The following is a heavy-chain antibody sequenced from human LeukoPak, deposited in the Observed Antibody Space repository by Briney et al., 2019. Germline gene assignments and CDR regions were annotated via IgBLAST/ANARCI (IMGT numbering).Heavy chain of an antibody. Sequence: GGSLRLSCAASGFSLSSYDMHWVRQATGKGLEWVSTIGTAGDTYYLSSVEGRFTISRENAKNSLYLQMNSLRAGDTAIYYCAREVGCGGDCSYFDYWGQGTLVTVSS. J-gene: IGHJ4*02. V-gene: IGHV3-13*04. CDR2: IGTAGDT. CDR3: AREVGCGGDCSYFDY. D-gene: IGHD2-21*02. CDR1: GFSLSSYD.